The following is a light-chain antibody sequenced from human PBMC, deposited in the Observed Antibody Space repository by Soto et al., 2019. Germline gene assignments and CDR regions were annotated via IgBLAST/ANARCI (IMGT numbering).Light chain of an antibody. Sequence: EIVMTQSPATLSVSPGERATLSCRASQSVGSNLAWYQQKPGQAPRLLISGASTRATGIPARFSGGGSGTEFTLTISSLQSEDFAVYYCQQYNNWLMFTFGQGTKLEIK. CDR2: GAS. CDR1: QSVGSN. J-gene: IGKJ2*01. CDR3: QQYNNWLMFT. V-gene: IGKV3-15*01.